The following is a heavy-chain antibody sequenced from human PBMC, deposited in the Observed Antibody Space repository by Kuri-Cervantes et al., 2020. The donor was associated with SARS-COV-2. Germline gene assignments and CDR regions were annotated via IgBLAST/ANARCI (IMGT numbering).Heavy chain of an antibody. CDR2: IYYSGST. D-gene: IGHD3-3*01. CDR1: GGSFSGYY. J-gene: IGHJ3*02. CDR3: ARASHYDFWSGYYTPDAFDI. Sequence: ESLKISCTVYGGSFSGYYWSWIRQPPGKGLEWIGYIYYSGSTNYNPSLKSRVTISVDTSKNRFSLKLSSVTAADTAVYYCARASHYDFWSGYYTPDAFDIWGQGTMVTVSS. V-gene: IGHV4-59*01.